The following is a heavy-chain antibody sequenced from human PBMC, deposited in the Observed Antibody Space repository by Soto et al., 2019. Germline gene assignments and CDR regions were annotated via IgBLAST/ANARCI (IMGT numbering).Heavy chain of an antibody. J-gene: IGHJ4*02. Sequence: VKVSCKASGGTFSSYAISWVRQAPGQGLEWMGGIIPIFGTANYAQKFQGRVTITADESTSTAYMELSSLRSEDTAVYYCARGMGYYDSSGYYGGYFDYWGQGTLVTVSS. CDR3: ARGMGYYDSSGYYGGYFDY. V-gene: IGHV1-69*01. CDR1: GGTFSSYA. D-gene: IGHD3-22*01. CDR2: IIPIFGTA.